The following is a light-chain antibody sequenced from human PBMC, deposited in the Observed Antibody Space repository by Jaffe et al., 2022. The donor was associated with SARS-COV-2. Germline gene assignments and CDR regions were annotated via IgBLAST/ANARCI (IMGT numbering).Light chain of an antibody. V-gene: IGLV2-14*01. CDR1: SSDIGGYKF. Sequence: QSALTQPASVSASPGQSITISCTGTSSDIGGYKFVSWYQQHPGKAPKLMIYDVSSRPSGVSNRFSGSKSGNTASLTISGLQAEDEADYYCSSYTSSNTLVFGGGTKLTVL. J-gene: IGLJ2*01. CDR3: SSYTSSNTLV. CDR2: DVS.